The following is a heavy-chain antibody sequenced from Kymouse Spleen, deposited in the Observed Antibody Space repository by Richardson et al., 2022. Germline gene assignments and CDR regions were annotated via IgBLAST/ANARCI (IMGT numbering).Heavy chain of an antibody. CDR3: ARENWNYEDYYYYGMDV. CDR1: GGSISSSSYY. Sequence: QLQLQESGPGLVKPSETLSLTCTVSGGSISSSSYYWGWIRQPPGKGLEWIGSIYYSGSTYYNPSLKSRVTISVDTSKNQFSLKLSSVTAADTAVYYCARENWNYEDYYYYGMDVWGQGTTVTVSS. J-gene: IGHJ6*02. D-gene: IGHD1-7*01. CDR2: IYYSGST. V-gene: IGHV4-39*01.